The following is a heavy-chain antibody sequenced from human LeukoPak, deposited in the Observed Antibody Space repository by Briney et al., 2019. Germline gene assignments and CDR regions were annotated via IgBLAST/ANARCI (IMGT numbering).Heavy chain of an antibody. CDR3: GRHAYGGSPPLS. CDR1: GFTVRDGY. J-gene: IGHJ4*02. V-gene: IGHV3-53*01. Sequence: GGSLRLSCAASGFTVRDGYMSWVRQAPGKRLEWLAFYAASVKGRFTISRDNAKNTVYLQMNNLRAEDTALYYCGRHAYGGSPPLSWGQGALVTVSS. D-gene: IGHD3-10*01.